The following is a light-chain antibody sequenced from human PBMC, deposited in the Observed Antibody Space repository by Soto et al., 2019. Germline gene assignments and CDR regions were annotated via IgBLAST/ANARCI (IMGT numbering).Light chain of an antibody. Sequence: EIVMTQSPATLSVSPGDRATLSCRASESVTSSLAWYQQKPGQPPRLLIYAASTRATDVPARFSGGGSETEFTLTISSLQSEDFAVYYCQQYDGAPLTFGPGTKVDVK. CDR2: AAS. CDR3: QQYDGAPLT. J-gene: IGKJ3*01. V-gene: IGKV3-15*01. CDR1: ESVTSS.